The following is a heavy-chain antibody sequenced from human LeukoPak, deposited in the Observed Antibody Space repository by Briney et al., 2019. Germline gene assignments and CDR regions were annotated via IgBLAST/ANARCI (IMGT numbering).Heavy chain of an antibody. CDR3: ARDSSSCTNGVCFDY. Sequence: ASVKVSCKVSGYTLTELSMHWVRQAPGKGLEWMGGFDPEDGETIYAQKFQGRVTMTEDTSTDTAYMELRSLRSDDTAVYYCARDSSSCTNGVCFDYWGQGTLVTVSS. V-gene: IGHV1-24*01. J-gene: IGHJ4*02. CDR2: FDPEDGET. CDR1: GYTLTELS. D-gene: IGHD2-8*01.